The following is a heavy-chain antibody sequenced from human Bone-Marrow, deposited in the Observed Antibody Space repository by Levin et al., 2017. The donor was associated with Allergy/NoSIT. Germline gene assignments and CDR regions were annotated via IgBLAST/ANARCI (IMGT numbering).Heavy chain of an antibody. CDR1: GFTVTSRY. Sequence: GGSLRLSCAASGFTVTSRYMHWVRQAPGKGLEWVSVIYSAGRTFYADSVKGRFTISRDSSKNTLYLQMNDLRAEDTAVYYCARDFHDYYYYYGMDAWGPGTTVTVSS. CDR3: ARDFHDYYYYYGMDA. D-gene: IGHD1-1*01. V-gene: IGHV3-66*01. J-gene: IGHJ6*01. CDR2: IYSAGRT.